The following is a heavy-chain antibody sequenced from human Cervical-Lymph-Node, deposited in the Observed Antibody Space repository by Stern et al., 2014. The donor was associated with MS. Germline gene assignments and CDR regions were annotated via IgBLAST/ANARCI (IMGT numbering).Heavy chain of an antibody. J-gene: IGHJ6*02. CDR1: GGTFSNYA. CDR3: ARDGRDGYNYSYYYGMDV. Sequence: DQLEESGAEVKKPGSSVKVSCKASGGTFSNYAMSWGRQAHGQGLEWKGGIIPIFGTTNYAQKFQGRVTITADESTSTAYMQLSSLRSEDTAVYYCARDGRDGYNYSYYYGMDVWGQGTTVTVSS. CDR2: IIPIFGTT. V-gene: IGHV1-69*01. D-gene: IGHD5-24*01.